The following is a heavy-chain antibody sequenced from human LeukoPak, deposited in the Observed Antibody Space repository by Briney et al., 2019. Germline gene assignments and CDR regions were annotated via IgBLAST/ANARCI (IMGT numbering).Heavy chain of an antibody. Sequence: SVKVSCKASGGTFSSYAISWVRQAPGQGLEWMGGIIPIFGTANYAQKFQGRVTITTDESTSTAYMELSNLRSEDTAVYYCASRFPAAGAFDIWGQGTMVTVSS. D-gene: IGHD3-3*01. CDR2: IIPIFGTA. CDR3: ASRFPAAGAFDI. J-gene: IGHJ3*02. CDR1: GGTFSSYA. V-gene: IGHV1-69*05.